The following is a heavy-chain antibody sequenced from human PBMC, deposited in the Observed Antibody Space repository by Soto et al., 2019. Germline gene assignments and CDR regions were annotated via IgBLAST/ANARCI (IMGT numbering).Heavy chain of an antibody. J-gene: IGHJ4*02. D-gene: IGHD4-17*01. V-gene: IGHV3-23*01. CDR3: AKGLTTVTENALDY. CDR1: GFTFSSYA. Sequence: QLGGSLRLSCAASGFTFSSYAMSWVRQAPGKGLEWVSAISGSGGSTYYADSVKGRFTISRDNSKNTLYLQMNSLRAEDTAVYYCAKGLTTVTENALDYWGQGTLVTVSS. CDR2: ISGSGGST.